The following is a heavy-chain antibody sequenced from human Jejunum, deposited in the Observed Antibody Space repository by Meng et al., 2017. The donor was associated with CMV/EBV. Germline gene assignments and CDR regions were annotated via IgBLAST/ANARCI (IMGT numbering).Heavy chain of an antibody. D-gene: IGHD6-19*01. J-gene: IGHJ4*02. Sequence: VQVQGSGPGLVKPSGTLALTCAVSGGSISSSNWWSWVRQPPGKGLEWIGEIYHSGSTNYNPSLKSRVTISVDKSKNQFSLKLSSVTAADTAVYYCASFPPPGKQWLVTDYWGQGTLVTVSS. CDR2: IYHSGST. CDR1: GGSISSSNW. V-gene: IGHV4-4*02. CDR3: ASFPPPGKQWLVTDY.